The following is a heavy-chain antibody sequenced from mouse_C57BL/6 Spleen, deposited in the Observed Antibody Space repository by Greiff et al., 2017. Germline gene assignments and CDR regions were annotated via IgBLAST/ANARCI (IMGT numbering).Heavy chain of an antibody. CDR1: GYTFTDYN. V-gene: IGHV1-22*01. D-gene: IGHD2-4*01. Sequence: DVKLQESGPELVKPGASVKMSCKASGYTFTDYNMHWVKQSHGKSLEWIGYINPNNGGTSYNQKFKGKATLTVNKSSSTAYMELRSLTSEDSAVYYCAKVYYDYVWFAYWGQGTLVTVSA. J-gene: IGHJ3*01. CDR3: AKVYYDYVWFAY. CDR2: INPNNGGT.